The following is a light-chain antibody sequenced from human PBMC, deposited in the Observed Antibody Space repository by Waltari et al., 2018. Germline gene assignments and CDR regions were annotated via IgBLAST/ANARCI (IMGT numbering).Light chain of an antibody. J-gene: IGLJ1*01. CDR3: ASWDDRLKGYF. CDR1: SSNLGSNP. V-gene: IGLV1-44*01. CDR2: SNS. Sequence: QSVLTQPPSVSGAPGQRVTISCSGSSSNLGSNPANWYQQLPGTAPKLLIHSNSERPSGVPVRFSGSRSGTTASLAIRGLQSEDEAHYVCASWDDRLKGYFFGIGTKVTVL.